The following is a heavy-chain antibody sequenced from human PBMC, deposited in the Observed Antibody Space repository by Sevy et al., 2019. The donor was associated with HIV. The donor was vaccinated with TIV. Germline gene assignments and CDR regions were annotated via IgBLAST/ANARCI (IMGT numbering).Heavy chain of an antibody. CDR2: ISYDGNNK. V-gene: IGHV3-30-3*01. Sequence: GGSLRLSCAASGFTFSSYTMFWIRQAPGKGLEWMASISYDGNNKYYADSVKGRFTISRDNSKNTLYVQMNSLRPEDTAVYYCGSSMIRGVGDYWGQGTLVTVSS. D-gene: IGHD3-10*01. J-gene: IGHJ4*02. CDR3: GSSMIRGVGDY. CDR1: GFTFSSYT.